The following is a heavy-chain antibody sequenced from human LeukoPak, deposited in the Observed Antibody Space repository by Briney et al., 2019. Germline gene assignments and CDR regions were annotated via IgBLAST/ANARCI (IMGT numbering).Heavy chain of an antibody. Sequence: ASVKVSCKASGYTFTSYYMHWVRQAPGQGLEWMGIINPSGGSTSYAQKFQGRVTMTRDMSTSTVYMGLSSLRSEDSAVYYCARGRVPREEFDYWGQGTLVTVSS. D-gene: IGHD1-26*01. J-gene: IGHJ4*02. CDR1: GYTFTSYY. CDR3: ARGRVPREEFDY. CDR2: INPSGGST. V-gene: IGHV1-46*01.